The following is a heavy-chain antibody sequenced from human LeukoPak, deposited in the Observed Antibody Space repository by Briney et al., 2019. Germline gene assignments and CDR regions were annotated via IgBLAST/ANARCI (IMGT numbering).Heavy chain of an antibody. D-gene: IGHD3-10*01. CDR2: RNSDGTTT. V-gene: IGHV3-74*01. J-gene: IGHJ5*02. CDR1: GFTFSSYS. CDR3: ARGRGPYGWFDP. Sequence: GGSLRLSCAASGFTFSSYSVRWGGHDAWEGRVGVSRRNSDGTTTNYADSVKGRFTISRDNAKNTLYLQMNSLRAEDTAVYYCARGRGPYGWFDPWGQGTLVTVSS.